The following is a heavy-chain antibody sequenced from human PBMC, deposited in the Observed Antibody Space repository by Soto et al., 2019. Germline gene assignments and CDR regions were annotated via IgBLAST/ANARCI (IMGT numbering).Heavy chain of an antibody. CDR3: AKGEYYYGSGSPYYGMDV. J-gene: IGHJ6*02. CDR2: ISYDGSNK. D-gene: IGHD3-10*01. V-gene: IGHV3-30*18. Sequence: QVQLVESGGGVVQSGMSLRLSCAASGFTFSSYGMHWVRQAPGKGLEWVAAISYDGSNKYYADSVKGRFTISRDSSKNTLYLEMNSLRPEDTAVYYCAKGEYYYGSGSPYYGMDVWGQGTTVTVSS. CDR1: GFTFSSYG.